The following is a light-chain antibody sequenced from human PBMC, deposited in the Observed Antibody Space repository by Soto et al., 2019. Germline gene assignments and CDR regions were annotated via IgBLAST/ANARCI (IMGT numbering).Light chain of an antibody. V-gene: IGKV1-39*01. J-gene: IGKJ4*01. CDR1: QSISSY. CDR3: QQRYSTPPGV. Sequence: DIQMTQSPSSLSASVGDRVTITCRASQSISSYLNWYQQKPGKAPKLLIYAASSLQSGVPSRFSGSGSGTDFTLTISSLQPEDFATYYCQQRYSTPPGVFGGGTKVEIK. CDR2: AAS.